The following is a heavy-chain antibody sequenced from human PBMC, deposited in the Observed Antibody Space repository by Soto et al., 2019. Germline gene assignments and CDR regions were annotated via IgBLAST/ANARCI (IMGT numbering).Heavy chain of an antibody. V-gene: IGHV4-34*01. J-gene: IGHJ4*02. CDR2: INHSGST. CDR1: GGSFSGYY. D-gene: IGHD3-3*01. CDR3: ARAPPGGVYDFWSGYYKGGGYFDY. Sequence: QVQLQQWGAGLLKPSETLSLTCAVYGGSFSGYYWSWIRQPPGKGLEWIGEINHSGSTNYNPSLKSRVTISVDTSKNQFSLKLSSVTAADTAVYYCARAPPGGVYDFWSGYYKGGGYFDYWGQGTLVTVSS.